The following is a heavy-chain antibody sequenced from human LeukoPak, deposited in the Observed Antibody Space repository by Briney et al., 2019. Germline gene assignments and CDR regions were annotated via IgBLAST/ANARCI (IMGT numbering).Heavy chain of an antibody. D-gene: IGHD6-19*01. CDR2: IYTSGST. Sequence: SETLSLTCTVSGGSISSYYWSWIRQPAGKGLEWIGRIYTSGSTNYNPSLKSRVTMSVDTSKNQFSLKLSSATAADTAVYYCARTPSDYSSGWYDYWGQGTLVTVSS. CDR1: GGSISSYY. J-gene: IGHJ4*02. CDR3: ARTPSDYSSGWYDY. V-gene: IGHV4-4*07.